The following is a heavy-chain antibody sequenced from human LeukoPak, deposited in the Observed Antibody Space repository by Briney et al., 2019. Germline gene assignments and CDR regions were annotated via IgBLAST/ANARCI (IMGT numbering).Heavy chain of an antibody. J-gene: IGHJ5*02. V-gene: IGHV4-59*01. Sequence: SETLSLTCTVSGGSISSYYWSWIRQPSGKGLEWIGYIYYSGSTNYNPSLKSRVTISVDTSKNQFSLNLSSVTAADTAVYYCARVGYSTSWYWFDPWGQGTLVTVSS. CDR3: ARVGYSTSWYWFDP. CDR2: IYYSGST. CDR1: GGSISSYY. D-gene: IGHD6-13*01.